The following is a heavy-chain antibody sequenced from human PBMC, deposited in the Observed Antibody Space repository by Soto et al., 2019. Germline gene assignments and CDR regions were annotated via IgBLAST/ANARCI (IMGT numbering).Heavy chain of an antibody. CDR2: ISGNSGII. D-gene: IGHD6-6*01. Sequence: EVQLLESGGGLVQPGGSLRLSCAASGFTFSSSSMSWVRQAPGKGLEWVSVISGNSGIIFYADSVKGRFTISRDNSKNTLYLQMNSLRAEDTAMYFCAKNIPQAGIAGRPVVDWGQGTLVTVSS. J-gene: IGHJ4*02. CDR3: AKNIPQAGIAGRPVVD. CDR1: GFTFSSSS. V-gene: IGHV3-23*01.